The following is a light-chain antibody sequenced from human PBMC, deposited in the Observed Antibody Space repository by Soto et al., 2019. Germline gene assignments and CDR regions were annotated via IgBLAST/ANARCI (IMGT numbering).Light chain of an antibody. Sequence: QSALTQPPSASGSPGQSVRISCTGTSSDVGGYNFVSWYQQHPGKAPKLMIYEVTKRPSGVPDRFSGSKSGNTASLTVSGLQAEDEADYYCTSYAGSNIPVVFGGGTKLTVL. CDR1: SSDVGGYNF. CDR2: EVT. J-gene: IGLJ2*01. V-gene: IGLV2-8*01. CDR3: TSYAGSNIPVV.